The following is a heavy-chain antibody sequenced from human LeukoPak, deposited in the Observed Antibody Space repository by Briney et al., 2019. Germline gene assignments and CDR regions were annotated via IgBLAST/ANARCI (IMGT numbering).Heavy chain of an antibody. V-gene: IGHV4-59*01. CDR2: IYYSGST. D-gene: IGHD2-21*01. CDR3: ARVVHPADTNFDY. Sequence: SETLSLTCTVSGGSISSYYWSWIRQPPGKGLEWIGYIYYSGSTNYNPSLKSRVTISVDTSKNQFSLKLSSVTAADTAVYYCARVVHPADTNFDYWGQGTLVTVSS. J-gene: IGHJ4*02. CDR1: GGSISSYY.